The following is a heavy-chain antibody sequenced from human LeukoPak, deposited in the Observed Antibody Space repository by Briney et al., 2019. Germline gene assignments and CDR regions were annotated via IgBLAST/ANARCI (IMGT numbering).Heavy chain of an antibody. D-gene: IGHD6-19*01. J-gene: IGHJ4*01. CDR3: EGGPLGQWLVLDY. Sequence: SETLSLTDAVSGYSISSGYYWGWIRQSPGKGLEWIGSIYHSGSTYYNPSLKSLVTISVDTSKNQSSLKLSSVTAADTAAYYCEGGPLGQWLVLDYWGHGTLVTVSS. CDR2: IYHSGST. CDR1: GYSISSGYY. V-gene: IGHV4-38-2*01.